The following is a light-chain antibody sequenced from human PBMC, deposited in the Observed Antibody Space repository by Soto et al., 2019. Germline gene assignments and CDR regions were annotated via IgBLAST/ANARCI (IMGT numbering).Light chain of an antibody. J-gene: IGKJ2*01. CDR1: QSVTSG. CDR3: QQYSDWPYT. CDR2: GAS. V-gene: IGKV3-15*01. Sequence: EIVMTHSPATLSVSPGERATLSCRASQSVTSGLAWYQQKPGQAPRLLIYGASSRATGIPARFSGRGSGTEFTLTISSLQSEDFAVYYCQQYSDWPYTFGQGTKLEIK.